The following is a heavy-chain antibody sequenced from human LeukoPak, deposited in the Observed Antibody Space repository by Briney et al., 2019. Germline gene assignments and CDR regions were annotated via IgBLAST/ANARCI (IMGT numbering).Heavy chain of an antibody. CDR1: GFTFSSYA. V-gene: IGHV3-23*01. CDR2: INGRGGST. D-gene: IGHD4-17*01. CDR3: AKSNYDDYTPSHY. J-gene: IGHJ4*02. Sequence: PGGSLRLSCAASGFTFSSYAMSWVRQAPGKGLEWVSSINGRGGSTYYADSVKGRFTISRDNSKNTLYLQMNSLRAGDTAVYYCAKSNYDDYTPSHYWGQETLVTVSS.